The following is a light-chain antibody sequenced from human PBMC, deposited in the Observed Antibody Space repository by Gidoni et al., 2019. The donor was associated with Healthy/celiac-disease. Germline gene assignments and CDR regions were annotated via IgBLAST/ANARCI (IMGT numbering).Light chain of an antibody. Sequence: EIVMTQSPATLSVSPEERATLSCRASQRVSSNLAWYQQKPGQAPRLLIYGASTRATGIPARFSGSGSGTEFTLTISSLQSEDFAVYYCQQYNNWPRTFGQGTKVEIK. CDR1: QRVSSN. CDR2: GAS. CDR3: QQYNNWPRT. J-gene: IGKJ1*01. V-gene: IGKV3-15*01.